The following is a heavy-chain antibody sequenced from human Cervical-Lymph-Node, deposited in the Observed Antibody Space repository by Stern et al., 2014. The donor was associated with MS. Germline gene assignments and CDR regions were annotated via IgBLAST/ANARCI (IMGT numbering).Heavy chain of an antibody. CDR2: IYDSGST. V-gene: IGHV4-59*11. CDR3: ARGVGVRPSGN. J-gene: IGHJ1*01. CDR1: GGSISSHY. Sequence: QVQLQESGPGLVKPSETLSLTCTVSGGSISSHYWTWIRQPPGQGLEWIGYIYDSGSTNYNPSLKRRVTITVNNAKNQFSLNLNALTAAGTAVYYWARGVGVRPSGNWGQGTLVTVSS. D-gene: IGHD3-10*01.